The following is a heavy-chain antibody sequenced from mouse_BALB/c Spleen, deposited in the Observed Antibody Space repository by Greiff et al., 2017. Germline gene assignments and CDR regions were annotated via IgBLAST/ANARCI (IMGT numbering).Heavy chain of an antibody. J-gene: IGHJ3*01. CDR1: GFTFSSYA. V-gene: IGHV5-9-4*01. CDR2: ISSGGSYT. Sequence: EVKLVESGGGLVKPGGSLKLSCAASGFTFSSYAMAWVRQSPEKRLEWVAEISSGGSYTYYPDTVTGRCTISRDNAKNTLYLEMSSLRSEDTAMYYCASDGNSFAYWGQGTLVTVSA. D-gene: IGHD2-1*01. CDR3: ASDGNSFAY.